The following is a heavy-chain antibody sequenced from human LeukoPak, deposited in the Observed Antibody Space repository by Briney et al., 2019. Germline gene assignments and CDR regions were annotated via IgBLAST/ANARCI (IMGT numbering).Heavy chain of an antibody. J-gene: IGHJ4*02. CDR2: VYCTGST. Sequence: SETLSLTCTVSGGSISSYYWSWVRQPPGKGLEWIGFVYCTGSTNYSPSLKSRVTISADTSKNQFSLKLYSVTAADTAVYYCATRKLGNDYWGQGTLVTVSS. D-gene: IGHD7-27*01. CDR1: GGSISSYY. V-gene: IGHV4-59*01. CDR3: ATRKLGNDY.